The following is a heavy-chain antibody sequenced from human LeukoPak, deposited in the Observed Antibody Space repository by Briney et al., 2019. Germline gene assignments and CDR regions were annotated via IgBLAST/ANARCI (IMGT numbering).Heavy chain of an antibody. J-gene: IGHJ6*03. D-gene: IGHD6-13*01. CDR2: ISYDGSNK. Sequence: QPGGSLRLSCAASGFTFSSYWMSWVRQAPGKGLEWVAVISYDGSNKYYADSVKGRFTISRDNSKNTLYLQMNSLRAEDTAVYYCAKDGSSFEYMDVWGKGTTVTVSS. V-gene: IGHV3-30*18. CDR1: GFTFSSYW. CDR3: AKDGSSFEYMDV.